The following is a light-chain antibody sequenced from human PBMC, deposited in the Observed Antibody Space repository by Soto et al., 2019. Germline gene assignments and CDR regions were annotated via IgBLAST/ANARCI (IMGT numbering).Light chain of an antibody. CDR3: QQYNNHWT. Sequence: EIVMTQSPATLSVSPGERATLSCRASQSVSSNFAWYQQKPGQAPRLLIYGASTRATGIPARFSGSGSGTEFTLTISRLQSEDFAVYYCQQYNNHWTFGQGTKVEIQ. J-gene: IGKJ1*01. V-gene: IGKV3-15*01. CDR2: GAS. CDR1: QSVSSN.